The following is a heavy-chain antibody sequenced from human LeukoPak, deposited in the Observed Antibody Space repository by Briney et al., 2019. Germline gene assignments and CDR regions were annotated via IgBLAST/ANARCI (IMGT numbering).Heavy chain of an antibody. Sequence: PGRSLRLSCAASGFTFDDYAMHWVRQAPGKGLEWVSGISWNSGSIGYADSVKGRFTISRDNAKNSLYLQMNSLRAEDTAVYYCARVWRYYDSSGYFDYWGQGTLVTVSS. V-gene: IGHV3-9*01. D-gene: IGHD3-22*01. CDR3: ARVWRYYDSSGYFDY. J-gene: IGHJ4*02. CDR1: GFTFDDYA. CDR2: ISWNSGSI.